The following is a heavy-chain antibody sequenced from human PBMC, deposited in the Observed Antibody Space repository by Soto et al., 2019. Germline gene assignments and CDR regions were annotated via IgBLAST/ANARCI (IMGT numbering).Heavy chain of an antibody. CDR3: ARGVGYGDYYFDY. Sequence: SETLSLTCAVSGGSISSSNWWNWVRQPPGKGLEWIGEIYHSGSTNYNPSLKSRVTISVDKSKNQFSLKLSSVTAADTAVYYCARGVGYGDYYFDYWGLGTLVTVSS. V-gene: IGHV4-4*02. CDR2: IYHSGST. J-gene: IGHJ4*02. D-gene: IGHD4-17*01. CDR1: GGSISSSNW.